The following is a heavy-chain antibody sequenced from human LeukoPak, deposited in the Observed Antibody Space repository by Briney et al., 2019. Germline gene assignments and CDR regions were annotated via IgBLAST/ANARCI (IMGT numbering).Heavy chain of an antibody. CDR3: ARGSGSYYAFDI. D-gene: IGHD1-26*01. J-gene: IGHJ3*02. CDR1: GDSVSSNSAT. V-gene: IGHV6-1*01. Sequence: SQTLSLTCAISGDSVSSNSATWNWIRQSPSRGLEWLGRTYYRSKWFSDYAVSVKSRSTFNPDTSKNQLSLQLNSVTPEDTAVYYCARGSGSYYAFDIWGQGTMVTVSS. CDR2: TYYRSKWFS.